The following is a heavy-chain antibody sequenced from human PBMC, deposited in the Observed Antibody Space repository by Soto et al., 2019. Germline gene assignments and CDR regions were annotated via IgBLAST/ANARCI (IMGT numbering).Heavy chain of an antibody. CDR3: AKRRGSGSNF. CDR2: ISSSGGST. D-gene: IGHD3-10*01. Sequence: EVQLLESGGGLVQAGGSLRLSCAASGFTFSSYAVSWVRQAPGKGLEWVSAISSSGGSTYYADSVKGRFTISRDNSKNTLYLQMNSLRAEDTAAYYCAKRRGSGSNFRGQGTLVTVSS. V-gene: IGHV3-23*01. CDR1: GFTFSSYA. J-gene: IGHJ4*02.